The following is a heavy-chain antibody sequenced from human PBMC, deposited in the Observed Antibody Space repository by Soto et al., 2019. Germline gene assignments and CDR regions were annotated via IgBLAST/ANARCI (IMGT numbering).Heavy chain of an antibody. Sequence: QVQLQESGPGLVKPSQTLSLTCTVSGGSISSGGYYWSWIRQHPGKGLEWIGYIYYSGSTYYNPSLXGXVXIXXDTSKNQFSLKLSSVTAADTAVYYCARGGDYYDSSGYYLDYWGQGTLVTVSS. D-gene: IGHD3-22*01. CDR3: ARGGDYYDSSGYYLDY. CDR1: GGSISSGGYY. J-gene: IGHJ4*02. V-gene: IGHV4-31*03. CDR2: IYYSGST.